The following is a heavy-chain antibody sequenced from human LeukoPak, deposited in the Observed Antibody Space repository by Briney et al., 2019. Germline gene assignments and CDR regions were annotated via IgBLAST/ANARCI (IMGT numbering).Heavy chain of an antibody. V-gene: IGHV3-48*04. Sequence: GGSLRLSCAASGFTFSSYSMNWVRQAPGKGLEWVSYISSSSSTIYYADSVKGRFTISRDNAKNSLYLQMNSLRAEDTAVYYCARDGTNGIAVAGTPPDAFDIWGQGTMVTVSS. D-gene: IGHD6-19*01. CDR3: ARDGTNGIAVAGTPPDAFDI. CDR2: ISSSSSTI. J-gene: IGHJ3*02. CDR1: GFTFSSYS.